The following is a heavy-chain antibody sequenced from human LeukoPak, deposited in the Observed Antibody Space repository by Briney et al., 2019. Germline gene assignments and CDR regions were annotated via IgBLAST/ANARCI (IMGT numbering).Heavy chain of an antibody. D-gene: IGHD3-22*01. CDR2: IWYDGSNK. J-gene: IGHJ4*02. V-gene: IGHV3-33*01. Sequence: PGGSLRLSCAASGFTFSSYGMHWVRQAPGKGLEWVAVIWYDGSNKYYADSVKGRFTISRDNSKNTLYLQMNSLRAEDTAVYYCARDRSYYYDSSGYYDYWGQGTLVTVSS. CDR1: GFTFSSYG. CDR3: ARDRSYYYDSSGYYDY.